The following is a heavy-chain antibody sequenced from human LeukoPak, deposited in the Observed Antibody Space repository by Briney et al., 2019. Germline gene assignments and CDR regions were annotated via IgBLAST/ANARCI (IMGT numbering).Heavy chain of an antibody. CDR3: AKDGRYCSSTSCSRSATVTFDY. Sequence: GGSLRLSCAASGFTFSSYGMHWVRQAPGKGLEWVSAISGSGGSTYYADSVKGRFTISRDNSKNTLYLQMNSLRAEDTAVYYCAKDGRYCSSTSCSRSATVTFDYWGQGTLVTVSS. D-gene: IGHD2-2*01. CDR2: ISGSGGST. V-gene: IGHV3-23*01. J-gene: IGHJ4*02. CDR1: GFTFSSYG.